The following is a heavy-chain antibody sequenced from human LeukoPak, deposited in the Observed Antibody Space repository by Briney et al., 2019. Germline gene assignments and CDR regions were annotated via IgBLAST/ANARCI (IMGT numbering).Heavy chain of an antibody. CDR3: ARYNDRDGTPDY. Sequence: ASVKVSCKASGYTFTSYGVSWVRQAPGQGLEWMGWISGYNGNTKYAQKVQGRATMTTDTSTSTAYMEVRSLRSDDTAVYFCARYNDRDGTPDYWGQGTLVAVSS. V-gene: IGHV1-18*01. CDR2: ISGYNGNT. CDR1: GYTFTSYG. J-gene: IGHJ4*02. D-gene: IGHD1-1*01.